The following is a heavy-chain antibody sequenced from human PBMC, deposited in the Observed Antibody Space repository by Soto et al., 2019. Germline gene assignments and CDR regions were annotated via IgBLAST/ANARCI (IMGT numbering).Heavy chain of an antibody. V-gene: IGHV1-8*01. CDR3: ERATTSYGMDV. D-gene: IGHD1-1*01. CDR1: GYTFTSYD. CDR2: MNPNSGNT. Sequence: QVQLVQSGAEVKKPGASVKVSCKASGYTFTSYDINWVRQATGQGLEWMGWMNPNSGNTGYAQKFQGRVTXTXXTSISTAYMELSSLRSEDTAVYYCERATTSYGMDVWGQGTTVTVSS. J-gene: IGHJ6*02.